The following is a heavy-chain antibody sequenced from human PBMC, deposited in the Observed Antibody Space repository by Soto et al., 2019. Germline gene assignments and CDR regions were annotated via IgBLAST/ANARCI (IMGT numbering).Heavy chain of an antibody. J-gene: IGHJ4*02. Sequence: QVHLVQSGAEVKKPGASVKVSCKATFISYDISWVRQVTGQGFEWMGWMNPNSGNTGYAQKFQGRVSMTRNTSINTAYMELTSLKSEDTAVYYCVDRWTWGQGTLVTVSS. CDR3: VDRWT. CDR1: TFISYD. D-gene: IGHD2-15*01. CDR2: MNPNSGNT. V-gene: IGHV1-8*01.